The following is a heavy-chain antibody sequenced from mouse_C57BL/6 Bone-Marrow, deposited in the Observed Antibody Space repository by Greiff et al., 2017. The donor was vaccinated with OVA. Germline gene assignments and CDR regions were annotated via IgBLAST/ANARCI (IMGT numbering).Heavy chain of an antibody. CDR3: ARYTATSHMDY. D-gene: IGHD1-2*01. V-gene: IGHV7-3*01. CDR2: IRNKANGYTT. Sequence: DVKLVESGGGLVQPGGSLSLSCAASGFTFTDYYMSWVRQPPGKALEWLGFIRNKANGYTTEYSASVKGRFTISRDNSQSILYLQMNALRAEDSATYYCARYTATSHMDYWGQGTSVTVSS. CDR1: GFTFTDYY. J-gene: IGHJ4*01.